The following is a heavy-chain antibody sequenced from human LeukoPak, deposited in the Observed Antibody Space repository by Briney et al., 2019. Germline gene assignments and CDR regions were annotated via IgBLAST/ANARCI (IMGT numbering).Heavy chain of an antibody. CDR2: IYYSGST. Sequence: SETLSLTCTVSGGSISSGDYYWSWVRQPPGKGLEWIGYIYYSGSTYYNPSLKSRVTISVDTSKNQFSLKLSSVTAADTAVYYCARTYGDSTFNWFDPWGQGTLVTVSS. V-gene: IGHV4-30-4*01. J-gene: IGHJ5*02. CDR3: ARTYGDSTFNWFDP. CDR1: GGSISSGDYY. D-gene: IGHD4-17*01.